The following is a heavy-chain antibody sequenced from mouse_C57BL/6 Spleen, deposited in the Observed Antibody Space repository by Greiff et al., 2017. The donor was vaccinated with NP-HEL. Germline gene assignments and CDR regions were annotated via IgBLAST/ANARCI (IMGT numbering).Heavy chain of an antibody. V-gene: IGHV1-18*01. CDR3: ARMDYYGSSWAMDY. Sequence: EVQLQQSGPELVKPGASVKIPCKASGYTFTDYNMDWVKQSHGKSLEWIGDINPNNGGPIYNQKFKGKATLTVDKSSSTAYMELRSLTSEDTAVYYCARMDYYGSSWAMDYWGQGTSVTVSS. D-gene: IGHD1-1*01. CDR1: GYTFTDYN. CDR2: INPNNGGP. J-gene: IGHJ4*01.